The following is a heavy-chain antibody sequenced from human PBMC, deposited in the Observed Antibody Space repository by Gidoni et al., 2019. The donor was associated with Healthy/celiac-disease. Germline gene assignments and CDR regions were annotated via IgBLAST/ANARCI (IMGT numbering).Heavy chain of an antibody. Sequence: EVQLLESGGGLVQPGGSLRLSCAASGFTFSSYAMRWVRQAPGKGLEWVSAISGSGGSTYYADAVKGRFTIARDNSKNTLYLQMNSLRAEDTSVYYCAKAGGSYRAPMDYWGQGTLVTVSS. CDR2: ISGSGGST. CDR1: GFTFSSYA. V-gene: IGHV3-23*01. D-gene: IGHD1-26*01. J-gene: IGHJ4*02. CDR3: AKAGGSYRAPMDY.